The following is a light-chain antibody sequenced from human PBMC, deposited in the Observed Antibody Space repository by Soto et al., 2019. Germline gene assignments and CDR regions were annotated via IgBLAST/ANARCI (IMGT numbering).Light chain of an antibody. CDR1: QIVLYSSNNKNY. J-gene: IGKJ1*01. CDR2: WAS. V-gene: IGKV4-1*01. CDR3: QQYYSTPSWT. Sequence: IVMTQSPDSLAVSLGERATINCKSSQIVLYSSNNKNYLAWYQQKPGQPPKLLIYWASTRESGVPDRFSGSGSGTDFTLTISSLQAEDVAVYYCQQYYSTPSWTFGQGTKVDIK.